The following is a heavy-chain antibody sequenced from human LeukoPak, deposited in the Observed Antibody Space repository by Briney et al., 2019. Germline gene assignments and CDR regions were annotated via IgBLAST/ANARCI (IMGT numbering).Heavy chain of an antibody. V-gene: IGHV1-2*02. CDR1: GYTFTGYY. J-gene: IGHJ4*02. CDR2: INPNSGGT. D-gene: IGHD6-6*01. Sequence: GASVKVSCKASGYTFTGYYMHWVRQAPGQGLEWMGWINPNSGGTNYAQKFQGRVTMTRDTSISTAYMELSRLRSDDTAVYYCARGRAARPGLVTYYFDYWGQGTLVTVSS. CDR3: ARGRAARPGLVTYYFDY.